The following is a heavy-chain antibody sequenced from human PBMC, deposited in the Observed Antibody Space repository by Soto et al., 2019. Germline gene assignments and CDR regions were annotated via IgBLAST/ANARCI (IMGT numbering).Heavy chain of an antibody. Sequence: EVQLVESGGDMVQPGRSLKLSCVGSGYSFEDYSMHWFRQDPGKGLEWVSGISWNGNFTGYADSVKGRFTISRDNAKNSLFLQMRSLRLEDTALYYCVGGSWFDWGQGTLVTVSS. CDR1: GYSFEDYS. CDR3: VGGSWFD. J-gene: IGHJ4*02. V-gene: IGHV3-9*01. CDR2: ISWNGNFT. D-gene: IGHD2-15*01.